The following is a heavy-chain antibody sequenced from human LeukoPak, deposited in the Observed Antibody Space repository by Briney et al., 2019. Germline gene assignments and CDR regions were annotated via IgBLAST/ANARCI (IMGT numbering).Heavy chain of an antibody. CDR2: INHSGST. D-gene: IGHD3-10*01. CDR3: ARKGWFGPITRPFDY. V-gene: IGHV4-34*01. J-gene: IGHJ4*02. CDR1: GFTFSSYA. Sequence: GSLRLSCAASGFTFSSYAMSWIRQPPGKGLEWIGEINHSGSTNYNPSLKSRVTISVDTSKNQFSLKLSSVTAADTAVYYCARKGWFGPITRPFDYWGQGTLVTVSS.